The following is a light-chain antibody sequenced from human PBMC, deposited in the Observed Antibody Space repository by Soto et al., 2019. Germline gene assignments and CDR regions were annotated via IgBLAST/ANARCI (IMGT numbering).Light chain of an antibody. CDR1: SSSIGSNY. CDR2: RNN. Sequence: QSVLTQPPSASGTPGQRVTISCSGSSSSIGSNYVYWYQQLPGTAPKLLIYRNNQRPSGVPDRFSGSKSGTSASLAISGLRSEDEPDYYCAAWDDSLSGKVFGGGTKLTVL. J-gene: IGLJ2*01. CDR3: AAWDDSLSGKV. V-gene: IGLV1-47*01.